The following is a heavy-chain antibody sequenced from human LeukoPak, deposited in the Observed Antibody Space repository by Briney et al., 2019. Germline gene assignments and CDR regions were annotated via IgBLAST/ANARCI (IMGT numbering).Heavy chain of an antibody. V-gene: IGHV3-48*03. D-gene: IGHD6-6*01. CDR1: GFTFSSYE. CDR3: AREEPPIEYSSPPDY. J-gene: IGHJ4*02. CDR2: ISSCGSTI. Sequence: PGGSLRLSCAASGFTFSSYEMNWVRQAPGKGLEWVSYISSCGSTIYYADSVKGRFTISRDNAKNSLYLQMNSLRAEDTAVYYCAREEPPIEYSSPPDYWGPGTLVTVSS.